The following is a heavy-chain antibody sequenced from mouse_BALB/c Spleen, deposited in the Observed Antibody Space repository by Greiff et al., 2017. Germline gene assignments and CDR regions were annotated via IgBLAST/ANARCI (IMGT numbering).Heavy chain of an antibody. J-gene: IGHJ4*01. CDR1: GYTFTSYT. CDR3: ARYGGNWRYYYAMDY. CDR2: INPSSGYT. V-gene: IGHV1-4*02. Sequence: VQLQQSAAELARPGASVKMSCKASGYTFTSYTMHWVKQRPGQGLEWIGYINPSSGYTEYNQKFKDKTTLTADKSSSTAYMQLSSLTSEDSAVYYCARYGGNWRYYYAMDYGGQGTSVTVSS. D-gene: IGHD1-1*02.